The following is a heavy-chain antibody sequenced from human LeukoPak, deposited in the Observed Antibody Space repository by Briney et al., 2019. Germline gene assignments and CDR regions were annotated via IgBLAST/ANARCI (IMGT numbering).Heavy chain of an antibody. D-gene: IGHD3-3*01. J-gene: IGHJ6*02. CDR3: AREVFDFWSGYSYGMDV. CDR2: IKQDGSET. Sequence: GGSLRLSCAASGFTFSSYWMSWVRQAPGKGLEWVANIKQDGSETYYVDSVEGRFTISRDNAKNSLFLQMNSLRAEDTAVYYCAREVFDFWSGYSYGMDVWGQGTTVTVSS. V-gene: IGHV3-7*03. CDR1: GFTFSSYW.